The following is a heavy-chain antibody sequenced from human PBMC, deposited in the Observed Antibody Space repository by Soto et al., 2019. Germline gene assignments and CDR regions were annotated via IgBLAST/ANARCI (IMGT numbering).Heavy chain of an antibody. Sequence: GESLKISCKGSGYSFTSYWIGWVRQMPGKGLEWMGIIYPGDSDTRYSPSFQGQVTISADKSISTAYLQWSSLKASDTAMYYCARRNYCSSTSCFTKYNWFDPWGQGTLVTVSS. V-gene: IGHV5-51*01. CDR1: GYSFTSYW. CDR3: ARRNYCSSTSCFTKYNWFDP. CDR2: IYPGDSDT. D-gene: IGHD2-2*01. J-gene: IGHJ5*02.